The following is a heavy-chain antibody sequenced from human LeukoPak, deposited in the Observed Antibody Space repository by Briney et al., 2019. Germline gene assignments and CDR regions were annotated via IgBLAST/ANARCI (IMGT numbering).Heavy chain of an antibody. CDR1: GGTFSSYA. CDR3: ARDTGGSSSWYPPDY. Sequence: ASVKVSCKASGGTFSSYAISWVRQAPGQELEWMGRIIPILGIANYAQKFQGRVTITADKSTSTAYMELSSLRSEDTAVYYCARDTGGSSSWYPPDYLGQGTLVTVSS. CDR2: IIPILGIA. J-gene: IGHJ4*02. D-gene: IGHD6-13*01. V-gene: IGHV1-69*04.